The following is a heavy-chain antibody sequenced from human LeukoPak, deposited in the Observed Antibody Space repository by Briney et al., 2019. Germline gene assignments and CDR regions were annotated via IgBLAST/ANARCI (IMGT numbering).Heavy chain of an antibody. D-gene: IGHD1-1*01. V-gene: IGHV4-59*08. Sequence: KPSETLSLTCTVSGGSISSYYWSWIRQPPGKGLEWIGYIYYSGSTNYNPSLKSRVTISVDTSKNQFSLKLSSVTAADTAVYYCARLGTTGTTGSRWYFDLWGRGTLVTVSS. J-gene: IGHJ2*01. CDR1: GGSISSYY. CDR2: IYYSGST. CDR3: ARLGTTGTTGSRWYFDL.